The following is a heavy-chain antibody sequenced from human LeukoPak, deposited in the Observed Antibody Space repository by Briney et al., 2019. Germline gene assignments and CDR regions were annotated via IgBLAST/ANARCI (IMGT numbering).Heavy chain of an antibody. CDR3: ARVPRNYYGSGSALDY. CDR2: INPDGSST. Sequence: GGSLRLSCAASGFTFSNYWMHWVRQAPGEGLVWVSRINPDGSSTTYADSVKGRFTVSRDNAKNTLYLQMNSLRAEDTAVYYCARVPRNYYGSGSALDYWGQGTRVTVSA. D-gene: IGHD3-10*01. CDR1: GFTFSNYW. J-gene: IGHJ4*02. V-gene: IGHV3-74*03.